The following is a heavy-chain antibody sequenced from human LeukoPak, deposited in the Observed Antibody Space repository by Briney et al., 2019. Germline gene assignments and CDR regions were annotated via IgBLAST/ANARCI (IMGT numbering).Heavy chain of an antibody. Sequence: GESLKISCKGSGYTFSTYWIGWVRQMTGKGLEWMGIIYPGDSHTRNSPSFQGQVTISADKSMSTAYLQWSSLKASDTAMYYCARQSSNGDFDYWGQGILVTVSS. V-gene: IGHV5-51*01. D-gene: IGHD4-11*01. CDR2: IYPGDSHT. J-gene: IGHJ4*02. CDR1: GYTFSTYW. CDR3: ARQSSNGDFDY.